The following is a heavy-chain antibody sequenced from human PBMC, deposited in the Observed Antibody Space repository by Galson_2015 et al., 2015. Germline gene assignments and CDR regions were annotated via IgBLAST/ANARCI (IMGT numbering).Heavy chain of an antibody. V-gene: IGHV3-23*01. Sequence: SLRLSCAASGFTFSSYAMSWVRQAPGKGLEWVSAISGSGGSTYYADSVKGRFTISRDNSKNTPYLQMNSLRAEDTAVYYCAKDFLSLAYCGGDCYALGGDVWGQGTTVTVSS. CDR3: AKDFLSLAYCGGDCYALGGDV. CDR2: ISGSGGST. D-gene: IGHD2-21*02. CDR1: GFTFSSYA. J-gene: IGHJ6*02.